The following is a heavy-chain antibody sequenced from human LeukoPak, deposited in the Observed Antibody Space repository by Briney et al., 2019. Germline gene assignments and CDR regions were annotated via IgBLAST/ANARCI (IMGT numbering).Heavy chain of an antibody. V-gene: IGHV5-51*01. CDR2: LYPGDSDT. CDR1: GYRFTSYW. J-gene: IGHJ4*02. Sequence: GESPKTSCKGSGYRFTSYWIGWVRQIPGKGLEWMWILYPGDSDTRYSPSFQGQVTISADKSISTAYLQWSSLKASDTAMYYCARWSTSHDLDYWGQGTLVTVSS. D-gene: IGHD2-2*01. CDR3: ARWSTSHDLDY.